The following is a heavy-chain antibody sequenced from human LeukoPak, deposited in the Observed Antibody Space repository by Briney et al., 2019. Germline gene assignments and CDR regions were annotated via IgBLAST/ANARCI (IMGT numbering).Heavy chain of an antibody. CDR2: IWSDGSNK. D-gene: IGHD1-26*01. CDR3: ATDRGGAPFDS. J-gene: IGHJ5*01. CDR1: GFTFSSNG. V-gene: IGHV3-33*01. Sequence: GGSLRLSCAASGFTFSSNGMHWVRQAPGKGLEWVAVIWSDGSNKNYADSVKGRFTISRDNSKDTLYLQVNSLRAEDTAVYYCATDRGGAPFDSWGQGTLVTVSS.